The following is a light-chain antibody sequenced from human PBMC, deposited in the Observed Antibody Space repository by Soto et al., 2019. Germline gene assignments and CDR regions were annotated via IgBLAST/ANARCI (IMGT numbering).Light chain of an antibody. V-gene: IGKV3-11*01. CDR3: HQRQSWPRT. CDR2: QTS. J-gene: IGKJ1*01. Sequence: EIVLTQSPATLSSFPGDRVTLSCRASQYINTRLAWYQHRPGQPPRILIYQTSIRAAGIPARFSASGSGTDFTLTISEVQPEDFSLYYCHQRQSWPRTFGQGTKVDIK. CDR1: QYINTR.